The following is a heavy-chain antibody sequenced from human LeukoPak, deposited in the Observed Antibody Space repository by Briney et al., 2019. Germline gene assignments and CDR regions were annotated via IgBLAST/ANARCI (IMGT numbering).Heavy chain of an antibody. CDR3: ARHYDTSGYWYYFDY. D-gene: IGHD3-22*01. CDR2: ISYDGSNK. CDR1: GFAFSRYA. Sequence: QTGGSVRLSCAASGFAFSRYAMHWVRQAPGKGLEWVAVISYDGSNKYYADSVKGRFTISRDNSKNTLYLQMNSLRAEDTAVYYCARHYDTSGYWYYFDYWGQGTLVSVSS. V-gene: IGHV3-30-3*01. J-gene: IGHJ4*02.